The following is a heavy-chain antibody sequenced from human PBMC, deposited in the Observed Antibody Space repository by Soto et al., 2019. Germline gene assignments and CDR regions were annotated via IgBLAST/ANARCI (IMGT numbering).Heavy chain of an antibody. V-gene: IGHV1-69*01. J-gene: IGHJ6*02. CDR1: GGTFSSYA. CDR3: ARDGVSIAAHNTPMTYYYYGMDV. D-gene: IGHD6-6*01. CDR2: IIPIFCTA. Sequence: QVQLVQSGAEVKKPGSSVKVSCKASGGTFSSYAISWVRQAPGQGLEWMGGIIPIFCTANYAQKFQGRVTITAEESTSTAYMELSSLRSEDTAVYYCARDGVSIAAHNTPMTYYYYGMDVWGQGTTVTVSS.